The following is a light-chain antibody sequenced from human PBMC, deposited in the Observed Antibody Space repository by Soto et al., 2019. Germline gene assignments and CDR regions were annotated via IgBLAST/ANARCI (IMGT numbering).Light chain of an antibody. CDR2: EDS. J-gene: IGLJ3*02. CDR1: SSDAGNYNF. V-gene: IGLV2-23*01. CDR3: CSYAGSSTSWV. Sequence: QSVLTQPASVSGSPGHSITISCTGTSSDAGNYNFVSWYQQHPGKAPKVIIYEDSTRPSGVSNRISGSKSGNTASLTISGLQAEDEADYYCCSYAGSSTSWVFGGGTKLTVL.